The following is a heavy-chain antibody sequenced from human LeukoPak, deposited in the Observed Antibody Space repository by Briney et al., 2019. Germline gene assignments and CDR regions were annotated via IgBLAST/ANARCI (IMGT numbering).Heavy chain of an antibody. CDR2: ICHSGST. CDR3: ARSDGIVGEEAWFDP. D-gene: IGHD1-26*01. Sequence: SETLSLTCTVSGYSISSGYYWGWIRQPPGKGLEWIGSICHSGSTYYNPSLKSRVTISVDTSKNQFSLKLSSVTAADTAVYYCARSDGIVGEEAWFDPWGQGTLVTVSS. V-gene: IGHV4-38-2*02. CDR1: GYSISSGYY. J-gene: IGHJ5*02.